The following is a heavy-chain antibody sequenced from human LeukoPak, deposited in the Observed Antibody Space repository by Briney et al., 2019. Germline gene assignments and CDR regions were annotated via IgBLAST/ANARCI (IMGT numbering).Heavy chain of an antibody. CDR2: ISCNGGST. Sequence: PGGCLRLSCSASGFTFSSYAMHWGRQAPGKGLEYVSAISCNGGSTYYAASVKGRFTISRDNSKNTLYLQMSSLRAEDTAMYYCVKDVRGYNYAYFDYWGQGALVSVSS. CDR3: VKDVRGYNYAYFDY. D-gene: IGHD5-18*01. CDR1: GFTFSSYA. J-gene: IGHJ4*02. V-gene: IGHV3-64D*06.